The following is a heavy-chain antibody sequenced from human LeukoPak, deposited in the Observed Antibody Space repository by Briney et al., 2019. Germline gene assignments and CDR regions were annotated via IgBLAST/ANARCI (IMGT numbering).Heavy chain of an antibody. Sequence: RGSLRLSCAASGFTFSNAWMSWVRQAPGKGLEWVGRIKSKTDGGTTDYAAPVKGRFTISRDDSRNTLYLQMNSLKTEDTAVYYCTTEYQLLYGDDPWGQGTLVTVSS. V-gene: IGHV3-15*01. D-gene: IGHD2-2*02. CDR3: TTEYQLLYGDDP. CDR2: IKSKTDGGTT. J-gene: IGHJ5*02. CDR1: GFTFSNAW.